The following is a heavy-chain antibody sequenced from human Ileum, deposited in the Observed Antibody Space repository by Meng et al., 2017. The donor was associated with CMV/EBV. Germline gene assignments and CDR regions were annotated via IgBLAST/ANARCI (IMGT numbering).Heavy chain of an antibody. CDR3: VRVVIAAGTDWFDP. CDR1: GDSPRSNSHY. J-gene: IGHJ5*02. D-gene: IGHD6-13*01. V-gene: IGHV4-39*02. CDR2: MYYSGST. Sequence: GTGLCNASASLSLTFIFSGDSPRSNSHYWGWIRLPPGKGLEFIASMYYSGSTYYNPSLKSRTTISLDTSKNQFSLNLTSVTAADTAVYYCVRVVIAAGTDWFDPWGQGTLVTVSS.